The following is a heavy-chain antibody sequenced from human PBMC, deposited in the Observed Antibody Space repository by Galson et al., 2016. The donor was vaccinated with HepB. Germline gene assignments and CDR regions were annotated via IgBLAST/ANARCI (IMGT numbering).Heavy chain of an antibody. V-gene: IGHV3-48*03. CDR2: ISSIGTTK. J-gene: IGHJ5*01. CDR1: GFTFSTFE. CDR3: TPDADWGRGDS. D-gene: IGHD2-21*01. Sequence: SLRLSCAASGFTFSTFEMNWVRQAPGKGLEWVSFISSIGTTKYYSDSVKGRFTISRDNAKNSLYLQMISLRAEDTAVYYCTPDADWGRGDSWGQGTLVTVSS.